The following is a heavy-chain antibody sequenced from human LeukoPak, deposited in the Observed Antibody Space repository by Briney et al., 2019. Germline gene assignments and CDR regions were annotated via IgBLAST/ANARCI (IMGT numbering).Heavy chain of an antibody. D-gene: IGHD3-10*01. J-gene: IGHJ4*02. CDR2: IYYRGST. Sequence: SETLSLTCTVTGVSVSSGSYYWSWIRQPPGKGLEWIGYIYYRGSTNYNPSLKSRVTISVDTSRNQFSLKLSSVTAADTAVYYCASGGPYYYGSGSYPHWGQGTLVTVSS. CDR1: GVSVSSGSYY. CDR3: ASGGPYYYGSGSYPH. V-gene: IGHV4-61*01.